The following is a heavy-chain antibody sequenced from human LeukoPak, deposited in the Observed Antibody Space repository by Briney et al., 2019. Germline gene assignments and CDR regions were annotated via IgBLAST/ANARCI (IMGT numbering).Heavy chain of an antibody. Sequence: GGSLRLSCAASGFSFSAYWMTWVRQAPGTGLEWVANIKQDGSDIYYLGSVRGRFTISRDNAMNSLYLQMNSLRAEDTAVYYCTRDALYGDPSYYYMDVWGKGTTVTVSS. J-gene: IGHJ6*03. CDR1: GFSFSAYW. CDR3: TRDALYGDPSYYYMDV. CDR2: IKQDGSDI. D-gene: IGHD4-17*01. V-gene: IGHV3-7*01.